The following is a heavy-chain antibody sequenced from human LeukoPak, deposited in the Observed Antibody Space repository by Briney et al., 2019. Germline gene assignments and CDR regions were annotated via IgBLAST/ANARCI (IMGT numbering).Heavy chain of an antibody. Sequence: HGESLKISCKGSGYIFTSYWISWVRQMPGKGLEWMGRIDLSDSYTNYSPSFQGHVTISADKSISTAYLQWSSLQASDTAMYYCARHEQWLAYYFDYWGQGTLVTVSS. J-gene: IGHJ4*02. CDR1: GYIFTSYW. CDR3: ARHEQWLAYYFDY. D-gene: IGHD6-19*01. CDR2: IDLSDSYT. V-gene: IGHV5-10-1*01.